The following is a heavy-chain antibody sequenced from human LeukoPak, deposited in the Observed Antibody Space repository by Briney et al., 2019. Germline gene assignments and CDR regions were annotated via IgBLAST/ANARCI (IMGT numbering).Heavy chain of an antibody. CDR1: GFTFSSYG. V-gene: IGHV3-30*18. Sequence: GGSLRLSCAASGFTFSSYGMHWVRQAPGKGLEWVAVISYDGSNKYYADSVKGRFTISRDNSKNTLYLQMNSLRAEDTAVYYCAKDPIGIGFDPWGQGTLVTVSS. D-gene: IGHD2-21*01. J-gene: IGHJ5*02. CDR3: AKDPIGIGFDP. CDR2: ISYDGSNK.